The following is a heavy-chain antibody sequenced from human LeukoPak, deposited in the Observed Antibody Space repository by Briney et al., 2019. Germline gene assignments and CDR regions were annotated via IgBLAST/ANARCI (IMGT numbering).Heavy chain of an antibody. CDR2: ISYDGSSK. Sequence: PGRSLRLSCAASGFTFSSYAMHWVRQAPGKGLEWEAVISYDGSSKYYADSVKGRFTISRDNSKNTLYLQMNSLRAEDTAVYYCARDLVDYYDSSGYYPPSYWGQGTLVTVSS. J-gene: IGHJ4*02. CDR1: GFTFSSYA. D-gene: IGHD3-22*01. CDR3: ARDLVDYYDSSGYYPPSY. V-gene: IGHV3-30-3*01.